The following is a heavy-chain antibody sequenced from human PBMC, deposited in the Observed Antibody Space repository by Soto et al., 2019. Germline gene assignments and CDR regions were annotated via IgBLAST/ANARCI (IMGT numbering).Heavy chain of an antibody. Sequence: GGSLRLSCAASGFTFSSYWMHWVRQAPGKGLVWVSRINSDGSSTSYADSVKGRFTISRDNAKNTLYLQMNSLRAEDTAVYYCARDSCSGGSCYPYWFDPWGQGTLVTVSS. CDR1: GFTFSSYW. J-gene: IGHJ5*02. V-gene: IGHV3-74*01. D-gene: IGHD2-15*01. CDR3: ARDSCSGGSCYPYWFDP. CDR2: INSDGSST.